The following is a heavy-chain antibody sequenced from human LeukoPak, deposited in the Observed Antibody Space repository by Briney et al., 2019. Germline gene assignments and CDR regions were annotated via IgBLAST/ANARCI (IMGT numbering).Heavy chain of an antibody. V-gene: IGHV4-39*01. CDR2: IYHSGST. Sequence: SETLSLTCTVSGGSISSSSYYWGWIRQPPGKGLEWIGNIYHSGSTYYNPSLKSRVTISVDTSKNQFSLKLSSVTAADTAVYYCARRKNYGDNWGYAFDIWGQGTMVTVSS. D-gene: IGHD4-23*01. J-gene: IGHJ3*02. CDR3: ARRKNYGDNWGYAFDI. CDR1: GGSISSSSYY.